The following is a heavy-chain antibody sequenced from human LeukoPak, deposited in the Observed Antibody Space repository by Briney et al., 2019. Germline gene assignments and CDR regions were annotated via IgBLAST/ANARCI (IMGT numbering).Heavy chain of an antibody. D-gene: IGHD1-26*01. CDR1: GFTFSSTW. CDR2: IHSDGTTI. V-gene: IGHV3-74*01. Sequence: PGGSLRLSCEASGFTFSSTWMHWVRQAPGKGPMWVSRIHSDGTTIIYADSVKGRFTISRDNGKNTLYLQMNGLGAEDTAVYYCARDRYYVVDYWGQGTLVTVSS. J-gene: IGHJ4*02. CDR3: ARDRYYVVDY.